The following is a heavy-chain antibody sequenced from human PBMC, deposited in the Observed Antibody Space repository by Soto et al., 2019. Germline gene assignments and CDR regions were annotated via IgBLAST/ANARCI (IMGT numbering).Heavy chain of an antibody. Sequence: PSQTLSLTCAISGDSVSSNIATWNWIRQSPSRGLEWLGRTYFRSEWYYDYEVSVKSRITINPERAENQCSLQLNSVTPEDTAVYYCARDWGSSGWFDYWGQGTLVTVSS. CDR1: GDSVSSNIAT. CDR3: ARDWGSSGWFDY. D-gene: IGHD6-19*01. J-gene: IGHJ4*02. CDR2: TYFRSEWYY. V-gene: IGHV6-1*01.